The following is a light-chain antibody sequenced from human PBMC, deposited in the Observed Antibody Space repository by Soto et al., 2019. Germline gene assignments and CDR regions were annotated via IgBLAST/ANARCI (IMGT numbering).Light chain of an antibody. CDR3: GTWDSSLSAGV. V-gene: IGLV1-51*01. CDR1: SSNIGNNY. J-gene: IGLJ2*01. CDR2: DNN. Sequence: QSVLTQPTSVSAAPGQKVTISCSGSSSNIGNNYVSWYQQLPGTAPKLLIYDNNKRPSGIPDRFSGSKSGTSATLGITGLQTGDEAEYYCGTWDSSLSAGVFGGGTKLTVL.